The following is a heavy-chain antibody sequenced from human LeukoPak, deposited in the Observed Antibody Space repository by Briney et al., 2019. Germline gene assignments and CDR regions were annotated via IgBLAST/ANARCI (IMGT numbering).Heavy chain of an antibody. V-gene: IGHV1-2*02. D-gene: IGHD3-10*01. CDR3: ARDTYGSGSSVGY. J-gene: IGHJ4*02. CDR1: GYTFTGYY. Sequence: ASVKVSCKASGYTFTGYYMHWVRQAPGQGLEWMGWINPNSGGSNYAQKFQGRVTLTRDTSISTAYMDLSRLRSDDTAVYYCARDTYGSGSSVGYWGQGTLVTVSS. CDR2: INPNSGGS.